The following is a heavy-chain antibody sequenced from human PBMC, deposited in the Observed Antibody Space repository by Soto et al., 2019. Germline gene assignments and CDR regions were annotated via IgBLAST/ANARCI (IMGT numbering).Heavy chain of an antibody. CDR2: IWYDGSNK. J-gene: IGHJ4*01. D-gene: IGHD3-16*02. Sequence: GGSLRLSCAASGFTFSNYGMHGVRQAPSKGLEGVALIWYDGSNKCYAYSVKGRFTISRNTSNNTLYLQMNTLRAGDTAVNYCARDLSEPLDYWGQGTPVTVSS. CDR1: GFTFSNYG. V-gene: IGHV3-33*01. CDR3: ARDLSEPLDY.